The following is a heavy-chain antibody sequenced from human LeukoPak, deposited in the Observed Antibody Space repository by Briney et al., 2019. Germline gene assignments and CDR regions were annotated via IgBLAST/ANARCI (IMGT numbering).Heavy chain of an antibody. CDR3: ARRPIVVVVAATPGPPDY. V-gene: IGHV4-34*01. CDR2: INQSGST. CDR1: GGSLSGYY. Sequence: PSETLSLTCAVYGGSLSGYYWSWIRQPPGKGLEWVGEINQSGSTNYDPSLKSRVTISVDTSKNQFSLKLSSVTAADTAVYYCARRPIVVVVAATPGPPDYWGQGTLVTVSS. D-gene: IGHD2-15*01. J-gene: IGHJ4*02.